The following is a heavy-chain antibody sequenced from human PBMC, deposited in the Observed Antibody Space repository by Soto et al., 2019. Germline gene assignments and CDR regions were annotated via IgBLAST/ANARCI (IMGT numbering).Heavy chain of an antibody. J-gene: IGHJ6*02. D-gene: IGHD1-7*01. CDR3: ARDPLIGTTDYGLDV. V-gene: IGHV3-74*01. CDR1: GFTFSTYW. Sequence: EVQLVESGGGLVQPGGSLRLSCAASGFTFSTYWMHWVRQPPGKGLVWVSRINNDGSNTAYADSVQGRFTISRDNAQSTLYLQMNSLRAEDTAVYYCARDPLIGTTDYGLDVWGQGTTASVSS. CDR2: INNDGSNT.